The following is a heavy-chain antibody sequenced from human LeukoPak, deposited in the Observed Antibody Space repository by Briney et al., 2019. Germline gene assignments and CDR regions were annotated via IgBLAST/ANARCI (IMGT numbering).Heavy chain of an antibody. V-gene: IGHV3-23*01. Sequence: GGSLRLSCAASGFTFSSYAMSWVRQAPGKGLEWVSAISGSGGSTYYADSVKGRFTISRDNAKNKLYLQMNSLRDEDTAVYYCAKVRSGYSYGDYWGQGTLVTVSS. J-gene: IGHJ4*02. D-gene: IGHD5-18*01. CDR1: GFTFSSYA. CDR2: ISGSGGST. CDR3: AKVRSGYSYGDY.